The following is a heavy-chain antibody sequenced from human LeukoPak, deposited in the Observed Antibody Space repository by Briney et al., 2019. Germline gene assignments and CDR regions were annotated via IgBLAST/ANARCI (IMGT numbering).Heavy chain of an antibody. V-gene: IGHV1-18*01. CDR3: ARGGGGRGFWSGPYYYYYYMDV. Sequence: GASVKVSCKASGYTFTNYGINWVRQAPGQGLEWMGWISAYNGNTNYAQKLQGRVTMTTDASTSTAYMELRSLRSDDTAVYYCARGGGGRGFWSGPYYYYYYMDVWGKGTTVTVSS. CDR2: ISAYNGNT. J-gene: IGHJ6*03. CDR1: GYTFTNYG. D-gene: IGHD3-3*01.